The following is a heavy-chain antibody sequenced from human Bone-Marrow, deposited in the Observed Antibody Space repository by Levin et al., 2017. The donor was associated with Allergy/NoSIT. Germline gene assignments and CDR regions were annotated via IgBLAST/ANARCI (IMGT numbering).Heavy chain of an antibody. D-gene: IGHD2-15*01. V-gene: IGHV3-23*01. CDR3: AKTSGLGDIVVVVIDY. CDR2: ISGSGGST. Sequence: GESLKISCAASGFTFSSNAMSWVRQAPGKGLEWVSAISGSGGSTYYADSVKGRFTISRDNSKDTLYLQMNSLRAEDTAVYYCAKTSGLGDIVVVVIDYWGQGTLVTVSS. J-gene: IGHJ4*02. CDR1: GFTFSSNA.